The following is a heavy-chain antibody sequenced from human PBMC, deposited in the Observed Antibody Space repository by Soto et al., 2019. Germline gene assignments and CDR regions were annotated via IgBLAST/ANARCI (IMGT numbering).Heavy chain of an antibody. D-gene: IGHD4-17*01. CDR3: ARTYGGNTFDF. CDR2: IYYSGTT. V-gene: IGHV4-59*01. J-gene: IGHJ4*02. CDR1: GGSISFYY. Sequence: QVQLQESGPGLVKPSETLSLSCTVSGGSISFYYWSWIRQPPGKGLEWIGYIYYSGTTNYNPSLKSRVTISVDTSKIQFSLNLSSVTAADTAVYYCARTYGGNTFDFWGQGTLVTVSS.